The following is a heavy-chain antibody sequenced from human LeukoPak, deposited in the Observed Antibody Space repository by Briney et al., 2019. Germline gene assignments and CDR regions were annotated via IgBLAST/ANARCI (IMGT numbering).Heavy chain of an antibody. J-gene: IGHJ4*02. V-gene: IGHV3-23*01. D-gene: IGHD6-13*01. Sequence: GGSLRLSCAVSGLAFYTYAMSWVRQAPGKGLEWVSAISGRDGRTYYSDSVKGRFTISRDNSQNTLYLQMNTLRAEDTAVYYCSTSPSFGSSWYQFNYWGQGALVIVSS. CDR3: STSPSFGSSWYQFNY. CDR1: GLAFYTYA. CDR2: ISGRDGRT.